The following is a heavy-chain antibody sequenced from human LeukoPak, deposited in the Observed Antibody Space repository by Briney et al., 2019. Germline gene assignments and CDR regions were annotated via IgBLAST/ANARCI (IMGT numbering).Heavy chain of an antibody. V-gene: IGHV3-21*04. CDR1: GFTLRCYT. J-gene: IGHJ4*02. CDR2: IGISSNKI. D-gene: IGHD2-15*01. CDR3: AREGCSGGSCYSEIGVY. Sequence: GGSLRLSCAASGFTLRCYTMNWVRQAPGKGLEWVSSIGISSNKIYYADSVKGRFTISRDNAKNSLYLQMNSLRAEDTAVYYCAREGCSGGSCYSEIGVYWGQGTLVTVSS.